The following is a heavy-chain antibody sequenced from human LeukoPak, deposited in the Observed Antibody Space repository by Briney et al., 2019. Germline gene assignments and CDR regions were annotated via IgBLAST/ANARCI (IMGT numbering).Heavy chain of an antibody. CDR1: GYSISSGYY. D-gene: IGHD3-22*01. CDR3: ARLLGSSGYAGDWYFDL. V-gene: IGHV4-38-2*02. J-gene: IGHJ2*01. CDR2: LYTNGTV. Sequence: PSETLSLTCTVSGYSISSGYYWGWIRQPPGKGLEWIGRLYTNGTVNYNPSLRSRVTMSRDTSRNQFSLKLTSVTAADTAVYYCARLLGSSGYAGDWYFDLWGPGALVTVSS.